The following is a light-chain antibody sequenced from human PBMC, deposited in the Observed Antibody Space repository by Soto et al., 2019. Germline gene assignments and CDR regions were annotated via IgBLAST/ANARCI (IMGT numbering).Light chain of an antibody. CDR2: EVS. CDR1: SSDVGAYNY. J-gene: IGLJ2*01. V-gene: IGLV2-14*01. CDR3: QSYDSSLSGSK. Sequence: QSVLTQPASVSGSPGQSITISCTGTSSDVGAYNYVSWYQQHPGKAPKLMIFEVSDRPSGVSNRFSGSKSGNTASLAITGLQAEDEADYYCQSYDSSLSGSKFGGGTKLTVL.